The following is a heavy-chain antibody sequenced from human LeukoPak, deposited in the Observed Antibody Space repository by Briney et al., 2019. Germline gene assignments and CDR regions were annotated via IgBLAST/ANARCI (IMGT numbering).Heavy chain of an antibody. CDR3: ARDTNWGPRFDY. Sequence: GASVKVSCKASGYTFTSYYMHRVRQAPGQGLEWMGIINPSGGSTSYAQKFQGRVTMTRDTSTSTVYMELSSLRSEDTAVYYCARDTNWGPRFDYWGQGTLVTVSS. CDR1: GYTFTSYY. CDR2: INPSGGST. J-gene: IGHJ4*02. D-gene: IGHD7-27*01. V-gene: IGHV1-46*03.